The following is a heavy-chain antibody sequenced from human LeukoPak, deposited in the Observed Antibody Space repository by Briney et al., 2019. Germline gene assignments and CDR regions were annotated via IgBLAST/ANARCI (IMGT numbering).Heavy chain of an antibody. V-gene: IGHV1-18*01. J-gene: IGHJ6*02. CDR3: ARVLGGNDFWSGYYTEVYYYYGMDV. CDR1: GYTFTSYG. D-gene: IGHD3-3*01. Sequence: ASVKVSCKASGYTFTSYGISWVRQAPGQGLEWMGWISAYNGNTNYAQKLQGRVTMTTDTSTSTAYMELRSLRSDDTAVYYCARVLGGNDFWSGYYTEVYYYYGMDVWGQGTTVTVSS. CDR2: ISAYNGNT.